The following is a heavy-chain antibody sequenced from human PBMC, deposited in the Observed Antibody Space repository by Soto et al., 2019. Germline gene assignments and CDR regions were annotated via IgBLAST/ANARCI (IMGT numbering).Heavy chain of an antibody. Sequence: QVQLQESGPGQVKPSETLFLTCTVSGGSVSSGTYYWSWIRQPAEKGLEWMGYIYRGGPHYNHSLESRATIAVVTSRIKLSLMLSSVTAADTAVYYCSGEQEMGAGYFALWGRGTLVTLYS. D-gene: IGHD3-16*01. CDR1: GGSVSSGTYY. V-gene: IGHV4-61*01. CDR2: IYRGGP. J-gene: IGHJ2*01. CDR3: SGEQEMGAGYFAL.